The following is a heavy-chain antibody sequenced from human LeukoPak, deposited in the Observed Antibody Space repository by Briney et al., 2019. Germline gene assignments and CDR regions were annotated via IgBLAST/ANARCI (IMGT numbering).Heavy chain of an antibody. Sequence: GESLKISCKGSGYSFTSYWIGWVRQMPGKGLEWMGIIYPGDSDTRYSPSFQGQVTISADRSTNTAYLQWSSLKASDTAMYYCARLRPQDSFDIWGQGTMVTVSS. CDR1: GYSFTSYW. CDR3: ARLRPQDSFDI. J-gene: IGHJ3*02. V-gene: IGHV5-51*01. CDR2: IYPGDSDT.